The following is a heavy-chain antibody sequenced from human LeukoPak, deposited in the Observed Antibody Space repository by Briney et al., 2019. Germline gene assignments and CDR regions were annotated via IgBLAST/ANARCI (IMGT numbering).Heavy chain of an antibody. J-gene: IGHJ5*02. D-gene: IGHD3-10*01. CDR3: ARSSRITMVRRGWFDP. CDR2: INPNSGGT. CDR1: GYTFTGYY. Sequence: ASVKVSCKASGYTFTGYYMHWVRQAPGQGLGWMGWINPNSGGTNYAQKFQGRVTMTRDTSISTAYMELSRLRSDDTAVYYCARSSRITMVRRGWFDPWGQGTLVTVSS. V-gene: IGHV1-2*02.